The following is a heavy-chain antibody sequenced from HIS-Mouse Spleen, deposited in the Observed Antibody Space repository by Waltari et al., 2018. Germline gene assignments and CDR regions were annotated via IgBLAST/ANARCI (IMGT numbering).Heavy chain of an antibody. CDR1: GVTFSSSC. CDR2: ISYDGSNK. J-gene: IGHJ4*02. Sequence: QVQLVESGGGVVQPGRSLRLSCAASGVTFSSSCMRWVRQAPGKGLEWVAVISYDGSNKYYADSVKGRFTISRDNSKNTLYLQMNSLRAEDTAVYYCAKDKHHAFDYWGQGTLVTVSS. CDR3: AKDKHHAFDY. V-gene: IGHV3-30*18.